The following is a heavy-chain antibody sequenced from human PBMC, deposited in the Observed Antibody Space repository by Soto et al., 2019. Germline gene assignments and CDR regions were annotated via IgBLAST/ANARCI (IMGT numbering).Heavy chain of an antibody. CDR2: ISSSSSYI. CDR1: GFTFSSYS. CDR3: ARDSMKPGFGR. J-gene: IGHJ4*01. V-gene: IGHV3-21*01. Sequence: GKSQRLSCAASGFTFSSYSMNWVRQAPGKGLEWVSSISSSSSYIYYADSVKGRFTISRDNAKNSLYLQMNSLRAEDTAVYYCARDSMKPGFGRWDHGTLVTVSS. D-gene: IGHD2-15*01.